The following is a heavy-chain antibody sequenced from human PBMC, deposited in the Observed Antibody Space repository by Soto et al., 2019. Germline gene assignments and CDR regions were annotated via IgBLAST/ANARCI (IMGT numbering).Heavy chain of an antibody. CDR1: GGSITNYY. D-gene: IGHD1-26*01. CDR3: ARERVGHSAMDV. V-gene: IGHV4-59*12. Sequence: QVQLQESGPGLVKPSETLSLMCTVSGGSITNYYWSWIRQSPAKGLEWIGYVSDSGSTKYNPSLKSQVTVSVDTSKNPFSLKLTSLTAADTAVYYCARERVGHSAMDVWGQGTTVTVSS. CDR2: VSDSGST. J-gene: IGHJ6*02.